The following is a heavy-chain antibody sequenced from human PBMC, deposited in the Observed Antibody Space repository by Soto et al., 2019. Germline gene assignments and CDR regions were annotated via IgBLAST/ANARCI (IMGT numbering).Heavy chain of an antibody. CDR2: ISSSGSTI. CDR3: ARSMTKVATDAFDI. J-gene: IGHJ3*02. Sequence: GGSLRLSCAASGFTFSDYYMSWIRQAPGKGLEWVSYISSSGSTIYYADSVKGRFTISRDNTKNSLYLQVNSLRAEDTAVYYCARSMTKVATDAFDIWGQGTMVTLSS. D-gene: IGHD4-17*01. CDR1: GFTFSDYY. V-gene: IGHV3-11*01.